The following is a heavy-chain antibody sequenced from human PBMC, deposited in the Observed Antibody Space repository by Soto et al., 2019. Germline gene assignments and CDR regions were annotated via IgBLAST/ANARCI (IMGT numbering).Heavy chain of an antibody. D-gene: IGHD2-2*01. CDR2: ISYDGSNK. Sequence: QVQLVQSGGGVVQPGRSLRLSCAASGFTFSSYGMHWVRQAPGKGLEWVAVISYDGSNKYYADSVKGRFTISRDNSKNTLYLQMNSLRAEDTAVYYCAKPHQLLPKSWGQGTLVTVSS. J-gene: IGHJ4*02. CDR1: GFTFSSYG. V-gene: IGHV3-30*18. CDR3: AKPHQLLPKS.